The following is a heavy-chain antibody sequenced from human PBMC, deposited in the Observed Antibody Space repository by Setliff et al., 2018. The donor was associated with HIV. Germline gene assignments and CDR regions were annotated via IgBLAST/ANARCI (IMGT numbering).Heavy chain of an antibody. Sequence: ASVKVSCKASGYTFTSYGITXVRQAPGQGXXXMGWINAYNGNTNYAQELQGRVTMTTDTSTSTVYMELSSLRSDDTAVYYCARAGYSGRYFNYYYYLDVWGKGTTVTVS. CDR3: ARAGYSGRYFNYYYYLDV. D-gene: IGHD1-26*01. V-gene: IGHV1-18*01. CDR1: GYTFTSYG. CDR2: INAYNGNT. J-gene: IGHJ6*03.